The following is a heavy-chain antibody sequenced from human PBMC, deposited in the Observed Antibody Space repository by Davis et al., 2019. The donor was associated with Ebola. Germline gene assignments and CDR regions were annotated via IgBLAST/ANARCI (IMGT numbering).Heavy chain of an antibody. CDR3: ARGRRLEQLAGDY. Sequence: PSETLSLTCTVSGGSISSDYWSWIRQPPGKGLEWIGYIYYTGSSSYNPSLKSRVTISVDTSKNQFSLKLRSVTAADTAVYYCARGRRLEQLAGDYWGQGTLVTVSS. CDR1: GGSISSDY. J-gene: IGHJ4*02. D-gene: IGHD6-6*01. V-gene: IGHV4-59*08. CDR2: IYYTGSS.